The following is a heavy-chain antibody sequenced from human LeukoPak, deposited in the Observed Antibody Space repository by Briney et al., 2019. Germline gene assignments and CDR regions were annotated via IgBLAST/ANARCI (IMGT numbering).Heavy chain of an antibody. CDR2: IKQDGSEK. V-gene: IGHV3-7*01. Sequence: PGGSLRLSCSASGFTFSSYWMSWVRQAPGKGLEWVPNIKQDGSEKYYVDSVKGRFTISRDNAKNLLYLQMNSLRADDTAVYYCVRDLTCCGGNCFWGQGTLVTVSS. J-gene: IGHJ4*02. CDR1: GFTFSSYW. CDR3: VRDLTCCGGNCF. D-gene: IGHD2-21*01.